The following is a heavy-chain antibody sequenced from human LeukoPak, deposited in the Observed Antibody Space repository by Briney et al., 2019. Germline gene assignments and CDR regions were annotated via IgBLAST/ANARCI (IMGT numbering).Heavy chain of an antibody. CDR2: INAGNGNT. CDR3: ARGPRAAADDY. D-gene: IGHD6-13*01. Sequence: ASVKDSCKASGYTFINFAINWGRQAPGQRPEWMGWINAGNGNTKYSQKFQGRVTITRDTSASTAYMELSSLTSEDTAVYYCARGPRAAADDYWGQGTLVTVSS. V-gene: IGHV1-3*01. J-gene: IGHJ4*02. CDR1: GYTFINFA.